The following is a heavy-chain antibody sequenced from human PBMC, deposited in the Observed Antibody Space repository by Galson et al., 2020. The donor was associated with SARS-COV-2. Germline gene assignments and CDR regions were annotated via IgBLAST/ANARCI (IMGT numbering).Heavy chain of an antibody. D-gene: IGHD5-12*01. V-gene: IGHV4-30-2*01. J-gene: IGHJ6*02. CDR1: GGSISSGGYS. Sequence: ETSETLSLTCAVSGGSISSGGYSWSWIRQPPGKGLEWIGYIYHSGSTYYNPSLKSRVTISVDRSKNQFSLKLSSVTAADTAVYYCARTTKWLRHGYYYYGMDVWGQGTTVTVSS. CDR3: ARTTKWLRHGYYYYGMDV. CDR2: IYHSGST.